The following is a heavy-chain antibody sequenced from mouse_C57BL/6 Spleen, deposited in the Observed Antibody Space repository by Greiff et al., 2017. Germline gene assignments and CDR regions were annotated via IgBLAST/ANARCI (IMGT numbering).Heavy chain of an antibody. Sequence: VQLQQSGAELVKPGASVKLSCKASGYTFTEYTIHWVKQRSGQGLEWIGWFYPGSGSIKYNEKFKDKDTLTADKSSSTVYMELSRLTSEDSAVYFCARHEERYYYGSTYAMDYWGQGTSVTVSS. D-gene: IGHD1-1*01. CDR3: ARHEERYYYGSTYAMDY. CDR1: GYTFTEYT. V-gene: IGHV1-62-2*01. CDR2: FYPGSGSI. J-gene: IGHJ4*01.